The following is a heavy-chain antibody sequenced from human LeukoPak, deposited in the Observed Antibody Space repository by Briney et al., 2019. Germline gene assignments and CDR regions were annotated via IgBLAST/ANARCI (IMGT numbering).Heavy chain of an antibody. V-gene: IGHV3-15*01. CDR3: TTRYFDWLEYYYYYGMDV. CDR1: GFTFSSYA. Sequence: GGSLRLSCAASGFTFSSYAMHWVRQAPGKGLEWVGRIKSKTDGGTTDYAAPVKGRFTISRDDSKNTLYLQMNSLKTEDTAVYYCTTRYFDWLEYYYYYGMDVWGQGTTVTVSS. D-gene: IGHD3-9*01. CDR2: IKSKTDGGTT. J-gene: IGHJ6*02.